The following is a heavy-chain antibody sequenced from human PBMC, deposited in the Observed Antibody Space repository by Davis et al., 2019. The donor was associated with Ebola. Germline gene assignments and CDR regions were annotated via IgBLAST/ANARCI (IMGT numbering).Heavy chain of an antibody. CDR2: IIPILGIA. CDR3: ARSVDILRGYYYYQGMDV. J-gene: IGHJ6*02. D-gene: IGHD3-9*01. CDR1: GGTFSSYA. Sequence: AASVKVSCKASGGTFSSYAISWVRQAPGQGLEWMGRIIPILGIANYAQKFQGRVTITADKSTSTAYMELSSLRSEDTAVYYCARSVDILRGYYYYQGMDVWGQGTTVTVSS. V-gene: IGHV1-69*04.